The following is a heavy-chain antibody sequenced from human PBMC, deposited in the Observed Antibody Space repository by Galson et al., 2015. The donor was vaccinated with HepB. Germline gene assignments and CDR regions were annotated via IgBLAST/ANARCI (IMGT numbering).Heavy chain of an antibody. D-gene: IGHD5-24*01. CDR2: IYYTGST. Sequence: LSLTCTVSDGSISSNNYCWGWIRQPPGKGLEWIGSIYYTGSTYYNPSLKGRVTMSVDTSKNQFSLTLSSVTAADTAVYYCARVTIDGSNDYWGQGTLVTVSS. V-gene: IGHV4-39*01. CDR3: ARVTIDGSNDY. CDR1: DGSISSNNYC. J-gene: IGHJ4*02.